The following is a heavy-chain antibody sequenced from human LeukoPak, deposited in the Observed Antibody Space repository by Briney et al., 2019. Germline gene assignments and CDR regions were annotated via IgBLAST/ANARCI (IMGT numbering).Heavy chain of an antibody. J-gene: IGHJ6*02. CDR1: GGSISSYY. CDR3: AREVVGDIVVVPAAIEAHYYYYGMDV. CDR2: IYTSGST. D-gene: IGHD2-2*02. V-gene: IGHV4-4*07. Sequence: SETLSLTCTVSGGSISSYYWSWIRQPAGKGLEWIGRIYTSGSTNYNPSLKSRVTMSVDTSKNQFSLKLSSVTAADTAVYYCAREVVGDIVVVPAAIEAHYYYYGMDVWGQGTTVTVSS.